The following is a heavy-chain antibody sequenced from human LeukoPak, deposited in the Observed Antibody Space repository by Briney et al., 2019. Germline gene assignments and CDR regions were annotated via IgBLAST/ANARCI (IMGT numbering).Heavy chain of an antibody. CDR3: ARGSTGGNYLPYYFAY. V-gene: IGHV1-2*02. CDR2: INPNSGGT. D-gene: IGHD1-26*01. CDR1: GYTFTGHY. J-gene: IGHJ4*02. Sequence: ASVKVSCKASGYTFTGHYIHWVRQAPGQGLEWMGWINPNSGGTNYAQKFQGRVTMGRDTSISTAYMYLSSLRSDDTALYFCARGSTGGNYLPYYFAYWGQGTLVTVSS.